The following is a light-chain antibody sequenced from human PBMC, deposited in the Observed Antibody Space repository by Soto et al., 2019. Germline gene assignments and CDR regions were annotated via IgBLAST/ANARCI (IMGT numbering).Light chain of an antibody. J-gene: IGLJ3*02. V-gene: IGLV2-14*01. CDR3: SSYTTSPSPQWV. Sequence: QSALTQSASVSGSPGQSIKISCTGISSDVGSYKFVPWLRQHPGKAPKLMIHEVSNRPSGASDRFSASKSGNTASLTISGLQAEDEAHYYCSSYTTSPSPQWVFAGGTKLTVL. CDR2: EVS. CDR1: SSDVGSYKF.